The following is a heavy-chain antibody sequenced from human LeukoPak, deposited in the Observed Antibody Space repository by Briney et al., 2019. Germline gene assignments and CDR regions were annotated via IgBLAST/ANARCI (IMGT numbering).Heavy chain of an antibody. V-gene: IGHV3-33*01. Sequence: GGSLRLSCAASGFIFSSYGMHWVRQAPGKGLEWVAVIWYDGSNKYYADSVKGQFTISRDNSKNTLYLQMNSLRAEDTAVYYCARDSLMYNWNGVYFDYWGQGTLVTVSS. CDR3: ARDSLMYNWNGVYFDY. CDR1: GFIFSSYG. J-gene: IGHJ4*02. CDR2: IWYDGSNK. D-gene: IGHD1-1*01.